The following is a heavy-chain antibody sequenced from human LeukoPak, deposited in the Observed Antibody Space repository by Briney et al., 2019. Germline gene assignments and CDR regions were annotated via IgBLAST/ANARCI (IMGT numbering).Heavy chain of an antibody. Sequence: GVSVTLSCAASRFTFSRYWMQWVRQAPGKGLVWVSRINTDGSTTSSEDSVKCRFTISTDNAKNTLYLQMSSLRAEETAVYYCARAVYSSGWSHFDYWGQGNLVTVSS. CDR1: RFTFSRYW. J-gene: IGHJ4*02. CDR3: ARAVYSSGWSHFDY. CDR2: INTDGSTT. D-gene: IGHD6-13*01. V-gene: IGHV3-74*01.